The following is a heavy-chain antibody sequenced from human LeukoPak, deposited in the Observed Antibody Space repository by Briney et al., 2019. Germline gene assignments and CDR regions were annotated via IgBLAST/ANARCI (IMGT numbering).Heavy chain of an antibody. D-gene: IGHD3-22*01. CDR2: IIPIFGTA. CDR3: ARLVVYDSSPVGHAFDI. J-gene: IGHJ3*02. V-gene: IGHV1-69*05. CDR1: GGTFSSYA. Sequence: SVKVSCKASGGTFSSYAISWVRQAPGQGLEWMGGIIPIFGTANYAQKLQGRVTMTTDTSTSTAYMELRSLRSDDTAVYYCARLVVYDSSPVGHAFDIWGQGTMVTVSS.